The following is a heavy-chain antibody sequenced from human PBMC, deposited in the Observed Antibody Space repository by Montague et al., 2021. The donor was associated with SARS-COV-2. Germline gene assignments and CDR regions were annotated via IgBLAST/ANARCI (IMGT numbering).Heavy chain of an antibody. CDR2: INHSGST. D-gene: IGHD2-2*01. J-gene: IGHJ6*02. CDR1: GGSFSGYY. Sequence: SLTCAVYGGSFSGYYWSWIRQPPGKGLEWIGEINHSGSTNYNPSLKSRVTISVDTSKNQFSLKLSSVTAADTAVYYCARVRAVPAAMRIFSLGRSYYGMDVWGQGTTVTVSS. CDR3: ARVRAVPAAMRIFSLGRSYYGMDV. V-gene: IGHV4-34*01.